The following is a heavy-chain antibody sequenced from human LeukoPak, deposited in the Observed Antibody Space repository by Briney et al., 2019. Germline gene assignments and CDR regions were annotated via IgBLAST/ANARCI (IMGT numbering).Heavy chain of an antibody. CDR1: GYSISNGHY. Sequence: PSETLSLTCSVSGYSISNGHYWGWIRQPPGRGLEWIASIYHSGSPYYNPSLKSRVTIAVDTSKNQFSLKLSSVTAADTAFYYCARGGDEQVAVYFFDSWGQGTLVIVSS. V-gene: IGHV4-38-2*02. CDR2: IYHSGSP. D-gene: IGHD6-13*01. CDR3: ARGGDEQVAVYFFDS. J-gene: IGHJ4*02.